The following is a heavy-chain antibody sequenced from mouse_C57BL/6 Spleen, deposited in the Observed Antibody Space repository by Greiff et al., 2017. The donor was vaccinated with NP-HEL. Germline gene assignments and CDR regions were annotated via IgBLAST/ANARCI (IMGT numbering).Heavy chain of an antibody. J-gene: IGHJ2*01. Sequence: VQLQQPGAELVMPGASVKLSCKASGYTFTSYWMHWVKQRPGQGLEWIGEIDPSDSYTNYNQKFKGKSTLTVDKSSSTAYMQLSSLTSEDSAVYYCARHYYYGSGTYYFDYWGQGTTLTVSA. D-gene: IGHD1-1*01. CDR3: ARHYYYGSGTYYFDY. CDR1: GYTFTSYW. V-gene: IGHV1-69*01. CDR2: IDPSDSYT.